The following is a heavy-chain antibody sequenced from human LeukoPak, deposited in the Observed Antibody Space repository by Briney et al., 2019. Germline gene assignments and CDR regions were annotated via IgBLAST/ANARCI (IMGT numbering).Heavy chain of an antibody. J-gene: IGHJ5*02. Sequence: GRSLRLSCAASGFTFDDYAMHWVRQAPGKGLEWVSYISSSSSTIYYADSVKGRFTISRDNAKNSLYLQMNSLRAEDTAVYYCARGGRTSITIFGVAWFDPWGQGTLVTVSS. V-gene: IGHV3-48*01. CDR2: ISSSSSTI. D-gene: IGHD3-3*01. CDR1: GFTFDDYA. CDR3: ARGGRTSITIFGVAWFDP.